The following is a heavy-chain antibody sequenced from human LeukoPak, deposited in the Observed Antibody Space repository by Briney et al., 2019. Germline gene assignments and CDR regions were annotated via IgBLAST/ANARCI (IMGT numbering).Heavy chain of an antibody. D-gene: IGHD3-3*01. CDR2: INSDGSST. J-gene: IGHJ4*02. V-gene: IGHV3-74*01. CDR3: ARCLITNFGVVTEICDY. CDR1: GFTFTSSW. Sequence: PGGSLRLSCAAPGFTFTSSWGHCVPQAPGEGLVWVSRINSDGSSTRYAGSVKGRFAISRDNHKNTLQLQMNSLRAKDTAVYYCARCLITNFGVVTEICDYWARGTLVTVSS.